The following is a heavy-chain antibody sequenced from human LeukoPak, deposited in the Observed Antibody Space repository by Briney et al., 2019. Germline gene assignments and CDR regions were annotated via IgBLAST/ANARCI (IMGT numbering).Heavy chain of an antibody. CDR2: IIPIFGTA. CDR1: GGTFSSYT. D-gene: IGHD6-19*01. V-gene: IGHV1-69*13. J-gene: IGHJ5*02. Sequence: SVKVSCKASGGTFSSYTITWARQAPGQGLEWMGGIIPIFGTANYAQKFQGRVTITADESTSTAYMELSSVRSKDTAVYYCASSLAVAGMWDWCDPWGQGTLVTVSS. CDR3: ASSLAVAGMWDWCDP.